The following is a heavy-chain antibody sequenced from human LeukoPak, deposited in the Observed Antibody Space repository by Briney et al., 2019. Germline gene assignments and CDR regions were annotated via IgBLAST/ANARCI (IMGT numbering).Heavy chain of an antibody. CDR2: ISGSGGST. CDR3: AKDLGVYYDSSGYLNY. V-gene: IGHV3-23*01. J-gene: IGHJ4*02. D-gene: IGHD3-22*01. CDR1: GFTFSSYG. Sequence: PGGTLRLSCAASGFTFSSYGMSWVRQAPGKGLEWVSAISGSGGSTYYADSVKGRFTISRDNSKNTLYLQMNSLRAEDTAVYYCAKDLGVYYDSSGYLNYWGQGTLVTVSS.